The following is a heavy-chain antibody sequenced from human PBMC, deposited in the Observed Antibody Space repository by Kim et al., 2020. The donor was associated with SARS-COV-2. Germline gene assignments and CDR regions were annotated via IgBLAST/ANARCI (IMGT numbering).Heavy chain of an antibody. Sequence: ASVKVSCKASGYTFTGYYMHWVRQAPGQGLEWMGWINPNSGGTNYAQKFQGRVTMTRDTSISTAYMELSRLRSDDTAVYYCAREGGSTYYYDSSGYYYYYYGMDVWGQGTTVTVSS. CDR1: GYTFTGYY. CDR3: AREGGSTYYYDSSGYYYYYYGMDV. V-gene: IGHV1-2*02. D-gene: IGHD3-22*01. J-gene: IGHJ6*02. CDR2: INPNSGGT.